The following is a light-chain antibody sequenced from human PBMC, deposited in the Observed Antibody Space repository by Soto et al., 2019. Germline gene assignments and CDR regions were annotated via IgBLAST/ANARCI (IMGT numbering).Light chain of an antibody. J-gene: IGKJ5*01. Sequence: EIVMTQSPATLSVPPGERVTLHCTTSQTVTSNLAWYQHKPGESPRLLIYRGAARATGVPDRCSGSGSGTEYTLPISGLQSEDFAVYYCQQYNNWPPFTFGQGTRLEIK. CDR3: QQYNNWPPFT. CDR2: RGA. CDR1: QTVTSN. V-gene: IGKV3-15*01.